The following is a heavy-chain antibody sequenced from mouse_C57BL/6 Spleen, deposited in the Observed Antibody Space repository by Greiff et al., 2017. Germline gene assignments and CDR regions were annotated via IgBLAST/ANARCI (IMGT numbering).Heavy chain of an antibody. CDR3: AIYYYGSSYPFAY. D-gene: IGHD1-1*01. CDR2: ISSGSSTI. Sequence: EVQLVESGGGLVKPGGSLKLSCAASGFTFSDYGMHWFRQAPEKGLEWVAYISSGSSTIYYADTVKGRVTISRDNAKTTLFLQMTSLRSEDTAMYYCAIYYYGSSYPFAYWGQGTLVTVSA. J-gene: IGHJ3*01. CDR1: GFTFSDYG. V-gene: IGHV5-17*01.